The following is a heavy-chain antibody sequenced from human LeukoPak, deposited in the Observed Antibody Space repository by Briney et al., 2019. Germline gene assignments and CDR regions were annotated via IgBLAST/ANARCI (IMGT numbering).Heavy chain of an antibody. J-gene: IGHJ6*02. D-gene: IGHD6-13*01. CDR1: GYTFTSYD. Sequence: ASVKVSCKASGYTFTSYDINWVRQATGQGLEWMGWMNPNSGNTGYAQKFQGRVTMTRNTSISTAYMELSSLRSEDTAVYYCARVSSPLFSSSWYYYYGMDVWGQGTTVTVSS. V-gene: IGHV1-8*01. CDR3: ARVSSPLFSSSWYYYYGMDV. CDR2: MNPNSGNT.